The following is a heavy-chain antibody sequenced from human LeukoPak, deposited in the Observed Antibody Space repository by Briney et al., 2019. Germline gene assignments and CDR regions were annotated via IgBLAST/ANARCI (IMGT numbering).Heavy chain of an antibody. Sequence: ASVKVSCKASGGTFSSYAISWVRQAPGQGLEWMGGIIPIFGTANYAQKFQGRVTITADESTSTAYMELSSLRSEDTAVYYCASHNYYDSSGYPFYLDYWGQGTLVTVSS. J-gene: IGHJ4*02. CDR2: IIPIFGTA. CDR3: ASHNYYDSSGYPFYLDY. V-gene: IGHV1-69*13. CDR1: GGTFSSYA. D-gene: IGHD3-22*01.